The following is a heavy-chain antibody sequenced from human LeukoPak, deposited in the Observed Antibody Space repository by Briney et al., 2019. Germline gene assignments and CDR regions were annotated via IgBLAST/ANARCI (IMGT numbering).Heavy chain of an antibody. CDR2: IYYSGST. J-gene: IGHJ4*02. CDR3: ARGLAVAGYGDY. CDR1: GGSISSGGYY. Sequence: SQTLSLTCTVSGGSISSGGYYWGWVRQHPGTGLEWIGYIYYSGSTYYNPSLKSRVTISVDTSKNQFSLKLSSVTAADTAVYYCARGLAVAGYGDYWGQGTLATVSS. V-gene: IGHV4-31*03. D-gene: IGHD6-19*01.